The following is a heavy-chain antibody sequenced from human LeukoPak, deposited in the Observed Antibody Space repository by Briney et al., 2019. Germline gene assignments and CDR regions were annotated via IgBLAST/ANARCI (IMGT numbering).Heavy chain of an antibody. Sequence: PGGSLRLSCAASGFTFSSYSMNRVRQAPGKGLEWVSSISSSSSYIYYADSVKGRFTISRDNAKNSLYLQMNSLRAEDTAVYYCARDPRAGYSYGSGMDYWGQGTLVTVSS. J-gene: IGHJ4*02. CDR1: GFTFSSYS. D-gene: IGHD5-18*01. CDR3: ARDPRAGYSYGSGMDY. CDR2: ISSSSSYI. V-gene: IGHV3-21*01.